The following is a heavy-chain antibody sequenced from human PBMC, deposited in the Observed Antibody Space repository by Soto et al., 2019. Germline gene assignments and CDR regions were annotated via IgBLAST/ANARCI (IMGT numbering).Heavy chain of an antibody. CDR1: GLTSITYV. Sequence: GGSLRLSCAASGLTSITYVMTWVRQAPGKGLEWVSSISVSGDYTYYADSVKGRFTISRDNSKNTMSLEMNNLRAEDTAVYYCANEGYAYNAMDVWGRGTTVTVSS. CDR3: ANEGYAYNAMDV. V-gene: IGHV3-23*01. J-gene: IGHJ6*02. CDR2: ISVSGDYT. D-gene: IGHD1-1*01.